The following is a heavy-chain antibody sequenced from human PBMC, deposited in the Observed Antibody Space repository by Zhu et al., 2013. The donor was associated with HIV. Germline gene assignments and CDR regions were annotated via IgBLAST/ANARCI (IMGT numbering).Heavy chain of an antibody. D-gene: IGHD1-26*01. Sequence: QVQLVQSGAEVKKPGSSVKVSCKASGGTFSNHAITWVRQAPGQGLEWMGGIIPILGTTNYAQKFQGRLTIIVDESTSTAYMELSSLTSEDTAVYYCARGEVDDAFDIWGQGDNGHRLF. CDR3: ARGEVDDAFDI. CDR2: IIPILGTT. J-gene: IGHJ3*02. CDR1: GGTFSNHA. V-gene: IGHV1-69*01.